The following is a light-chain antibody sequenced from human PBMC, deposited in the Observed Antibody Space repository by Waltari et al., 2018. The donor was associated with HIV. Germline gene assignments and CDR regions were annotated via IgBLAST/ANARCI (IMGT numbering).Light chain of an antibody. V-gene: IGLV1-51*01. J-gene: IGLJ3*02. CDR3: GTWDSSLGAGV. CDR1: SSHIGHTY. Sequence: QSVLTQPPSVSAAPGQTVTIPCPGGSSHIGHTYVSCYQQLPGTAPKLLIYDNNRRPSGIPDRFSGSKSGTSATLAITGLQTGDEADYYCGTWDSSLGAGVFGGGTKLTVL. CDR2: DNN.